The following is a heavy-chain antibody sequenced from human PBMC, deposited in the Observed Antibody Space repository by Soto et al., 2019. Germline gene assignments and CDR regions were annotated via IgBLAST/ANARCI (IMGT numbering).Heavy chain of an antibody. CDR1: GYTFKSYD. J-gene: IGHJ6*02. CDR2: MNPNSGNT. CDR3: ARGGTPIITIFGVVILYYGMDV. V-gene: IGHV1-8*02. D-gene: IGHD3-3*01. Sequence: ASVKVSCKASGYTFKSYDVMWVRKAPGQGLEWMGWMNPNSGNTGYAQKFQGRVTMTRNTSISTAYMELSSLRSEDTAVYYCARGGTPIITIFGVVILYYGMDVWGQGTTVTVSS.